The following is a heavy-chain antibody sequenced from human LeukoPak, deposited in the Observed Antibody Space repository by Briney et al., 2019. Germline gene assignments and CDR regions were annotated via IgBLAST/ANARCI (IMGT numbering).Heavy chain of an antibody. Sequence: SETLSLTCTVSRYSISGGYYWAWIRQPPGKGLEWIGIIYPSRDIYSNPSLKSRVTISVDMSKNQFSLKLSSVTAADTAVYYCARGTETIAEDYWGQGTLVTVSS. J-gene: IGHJ4*02. CDR2: IYPSRDI. CDR1: RYSISGGYY. D-gene: IGHD1-1*01. CDR3: ARGTETIAEDY. V-gene: IGHV4-38-2*02.